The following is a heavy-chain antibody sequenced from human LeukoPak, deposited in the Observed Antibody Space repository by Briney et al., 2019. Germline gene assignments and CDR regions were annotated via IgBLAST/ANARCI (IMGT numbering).Heavy chain of an antibody. Sequence: ASVKVSCKTSGYTFTYDIYWVRQALGQGLELMGWVNPNNGKTGYCAQKFRGRLTMTRNTSISTAYMQLSSLRSDDTAVYYCARAPIASAVIDYWGQGTLVTVSS. CDR2: VNPNNGKT. D-gene: IGHD6-13*01. CDR3: ARAPIASAVIDY. CDR1: GYTFTYD. V-gene: IGHV1-8*01. J-gene: IGHJ4*02.